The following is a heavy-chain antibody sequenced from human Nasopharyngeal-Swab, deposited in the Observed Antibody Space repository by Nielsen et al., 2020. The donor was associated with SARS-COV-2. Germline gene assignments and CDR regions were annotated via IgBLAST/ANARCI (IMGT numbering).Heavy chain of an antibody. CDR3: VRDRLNGGGMDV. CDR2: ISSSSSYM. Sequence: GESLKISCAASGFTFRDYYMTWISQAPGKGLEWVSSISSSSSYMYYADSVKGRFTISRDNAKNSVYLQMNSLRAEDTAVYYCVRDRLNGGGMDVWGQGTTVTVSS. D-gene: IGHD3-9*01. CDR1: GFTFRDYY. V-gene: IGHV3-11*06. J-gene: IGHJ6*02.